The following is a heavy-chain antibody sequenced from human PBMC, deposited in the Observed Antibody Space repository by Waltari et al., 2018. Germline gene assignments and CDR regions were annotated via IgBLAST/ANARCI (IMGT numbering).Heavy chain of an antibody. Sequence: QVQLQESGPGLVKPSETLSLTCTVSGGSIGSHYWSWIRQPPGKGLEWIGYIYYSGSTNYNPSLKSRVTISVDTSKNQFSLKLSSVTAADTAVYYCARADSSGWYLYDYWGQGTLVTVSS. CDR2: IYYSGST. CDR3: ARADSSGWYLYDY. J-gene: IGHJ4*02. D-gene: IGHD6-19*01. CDR1: GGSIGSHY. V-gene: IGHV4-59*11.